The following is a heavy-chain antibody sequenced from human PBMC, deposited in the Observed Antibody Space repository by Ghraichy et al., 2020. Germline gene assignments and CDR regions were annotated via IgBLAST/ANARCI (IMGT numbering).Heavy chain of an antibody. CDR2: ISAYNGNT. Sequence: ASLKVSCKASGYTFTSYGISWVRQAPGQGLEWMGWISAYNGNTNYAQKLQGRVTMTTDTSTSTAYMELRSLRSDDTAVYYCARDWGGCYGRDLGWFDPWGQGTLVTVSS. D-gene: IGHD2-15*01. CDR3: ARDWGGCYGRDLGWFDP. V-gene: IGHV1-18*01. CDR1: GYTFTSYG. J-gene: IGHJ5*02.